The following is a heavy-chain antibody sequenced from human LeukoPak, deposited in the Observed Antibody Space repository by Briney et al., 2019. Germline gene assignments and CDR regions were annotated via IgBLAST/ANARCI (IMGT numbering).Heavy chain of an antibody. J-gene: IGHJ6*02. V-gene: IGHV7-4-1*02. D-gene: IGHD2-2*01. CDR3: ARKIPFVVVMDV. CDR2: INTNTGNP. CDR1: GGTFSSYA. Sequence: ASVKVSCKASGGTFSSYAISWVRQAPGQGLEWMGWINTNTGNPTYAQGFTGRFVFSLDTSVSTAYLQISSLQAEDSAVYYCARKIPFVVVMDVWGQGTTVTVSS.